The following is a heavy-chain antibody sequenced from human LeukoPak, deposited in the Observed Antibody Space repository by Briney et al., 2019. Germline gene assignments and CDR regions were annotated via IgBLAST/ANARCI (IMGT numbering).Heavy chain of an antibody. CDR2: ISAYNGNT. D-gene: IGHD1-26*01. V-gene: IGHV1-18*01. CDR1: GYTFTIYG. CDR3: AREDSGSCFDY. J-gene: IGHJ4*02. Sequence: ASVKVSCTASGYTFTIYGISWVRLAPGQGLEWMGWISAYNGNTNYAQKLQGRVTMTTDTSTSTAYMELRSLRSDDTAVYYCAREDSGSCFDYWGQGTLVTVSS.